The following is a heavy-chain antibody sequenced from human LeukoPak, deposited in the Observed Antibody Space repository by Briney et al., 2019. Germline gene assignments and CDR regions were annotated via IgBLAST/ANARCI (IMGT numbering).Heavy chain of an antibody. J-gene: IGHJ4*02. Sequence: ASVKVSCKASGYTFTSYGISWVRQAPGQGLEWMGWISAYNGNTSYAQKLQGRVTMTTDTSTSTAYMELRSLRSDDTAMYYCARAPGIAVAGAWGRYWGQGTLVTVSS. CDR1: GYTFTSYG. V-gene: IGHV1-18*01. D-gene: IGHD6-19*01. CDR2: ISAYNGNT. CDR3: ARAPGIAVAGAWGRY.